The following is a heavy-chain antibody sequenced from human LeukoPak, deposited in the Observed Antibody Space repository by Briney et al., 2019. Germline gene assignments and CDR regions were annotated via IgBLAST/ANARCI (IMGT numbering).Heavy chain of an antibody. D-gene: IGHD6-13*01. Sequence: PSESLSLTCTVSGGSISSSSYYWGWIRQPPGKGLEWIGSIYYSGSTYYNPSLKSRVTISVDTSKNQFSLKLSSVTAADTAVYYCARHNGKQQLTFDYWGQGTLVTVSS. CDR1: GGSISSSSYY. CDR2: IYYSGST. CDR3: ARHNGKQQLTFDY. J-gene: IGHJ4*02. V-gene: IGHV4-39*07.